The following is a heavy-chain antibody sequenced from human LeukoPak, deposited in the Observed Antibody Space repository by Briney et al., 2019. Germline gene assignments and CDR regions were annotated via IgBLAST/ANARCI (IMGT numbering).Heavy chain of an antibody. CDR1: GFTFSSYS. CDR3: ARDSPGYSSGWYDAFDI. D-gene: IGHD6-19*01. Sequence: GGSLRLSCAASGFTFSSYSMNWVRQAPGKGLEWVSSISSSSSYIYYADSVKGRFTISRDNAKNSLYLQMNSLRAEDTAVYYCARDSPGYSSGWYDAFDIWGQGTMVTVSS. V-gene: IGHV3-21*01. CDR2: ISSSSSYI. J-gene: IGHJ3*02.